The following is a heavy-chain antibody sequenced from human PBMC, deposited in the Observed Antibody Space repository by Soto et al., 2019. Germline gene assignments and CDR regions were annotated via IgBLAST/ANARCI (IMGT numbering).Heavy chain of an antibody. V-gene: IGHV1-69*01. D-gene: IGHD2-21*01. CDR1: GGTFSSYS. Sequence: QVQLVQSGAELKKPGSSVKVSCKASGGTFSSYSVSWVRQAPGQGLEWMEGIIPISGTADYAQRFQGRVTITADESMTTAYMELDNLTSEDTAVYFCARAIPDWLDPWGQGTLVTVSS. CDR2: IIPISGTA. CDR3: ARAIPDWLDP. J-gene: IGHJ5*02.